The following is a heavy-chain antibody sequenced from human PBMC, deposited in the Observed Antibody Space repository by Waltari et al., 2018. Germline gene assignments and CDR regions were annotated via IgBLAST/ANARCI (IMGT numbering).Heavy chain of an antibody. CDR1: GGSIRSHY. D-gene: IGHD6-13*01. V-gene: IGHV4-59*11. J-gene: IGHJ4*02. Sequence: QVQLQESGPGLVKHSETLSLTCTVSGGSIRSHYWSWLRQPPGKGLECIGYIYYSGSTNYNPSLKIRVTISVDTSKNQFSLKLSSVTAADTAVYYCAGLEAAALALTDWGQGTLVTVSS. CDR2: IYYSGST. CDR3: AGLEAAALALTD.